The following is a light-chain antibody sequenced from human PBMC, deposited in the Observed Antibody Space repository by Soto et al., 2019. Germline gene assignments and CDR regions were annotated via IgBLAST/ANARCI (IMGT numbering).Light chain of an antibody. V-gene: IGKV1-6*01. J-gene: IGKJ1*01. CDR3: LQDYTYPWT. CDR1: QGIRSD. Sequence: IQMTQSTYSLSASVGDRATITCRASQGIRSDLGWFQQKPGKAPRLLISAASILQSGVPSRFSGSGSGTDFTLTISSLQPEDVASYYCLQDYTYPWTFGHGTKVDIK. CDR2: AAS.